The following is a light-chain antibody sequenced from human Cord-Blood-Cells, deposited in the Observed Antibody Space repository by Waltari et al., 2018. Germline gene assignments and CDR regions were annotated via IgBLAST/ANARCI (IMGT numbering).Light chain of an antibody. V-gene: IGKV1-33*01. CDR1: QDISNY. CDR2: DAS. CDR3: QQYDNLLT. Sequence: EIQIIQSPSSLFASVGDRVTITCQASQDISNYLNWYQQKPGKAPKLLIYDASNLETGVPSRFSGSGSGTDFTFTISSLQPEDIATYYCQQYDNLLTFGGGTRVEIK. J-gene: IGKJ4*01.